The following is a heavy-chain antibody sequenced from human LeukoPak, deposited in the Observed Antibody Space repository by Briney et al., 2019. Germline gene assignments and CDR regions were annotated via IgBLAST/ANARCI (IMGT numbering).Heavy chain of an antibody. V-gene: IGHV1-18*01. CDR1: GYTFTSYG. CDR3: ARERPSHYDFWSGYLDPDAFDI. J-gene: IGHJ3*02. D-gene: IGHD3-3*01. CDR2: ISAYNGNT. Sequence: ASVKVSCKASGYTFTSYGISWVRQAPGQGLECMGWISAYNGNTNYAQKLQGRVTMTTDTSTSTAYMELRSLRSDDTAVYYCARERPSHYDFWSGYLDPDAFDIWGQGTMVTVSS.